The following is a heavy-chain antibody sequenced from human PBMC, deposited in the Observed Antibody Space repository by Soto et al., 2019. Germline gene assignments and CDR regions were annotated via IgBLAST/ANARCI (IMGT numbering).Heavy chain of an antibody. Sequence: GGSLRPSCAASGFTFSSYAMSWVRQAPGKGLEWVSAISGSGGSTYYADSVKGRFTISRDNSKNTLSLQMNSLRAEDTAVYYCAKEAGVDSSSHPLDPWGQGTLVTVSS. CDR1: GFTFSSYA. CDR2: ISGSGGST. V-gene: IGHV3-23*01. CDR3: AKEAGVDSSSHPLDP. J-gene: IGHJ5*02. D-gene: IGHD6-13*01.